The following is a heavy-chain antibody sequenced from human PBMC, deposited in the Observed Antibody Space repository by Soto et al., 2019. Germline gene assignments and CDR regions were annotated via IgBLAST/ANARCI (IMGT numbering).Heavy chain of an antibody. J-gene: IGHJ6*02. V-gene: IGHV3-23*01. CDR1: GFAFSSHG. Sequence: GGSLRLSCVASGFAFSSHGVTWVRQVPGKGLEWVSGISGSGANTYYADSVEGRFTISRDNSKNTVYLQMNSLRVEDTAVYYCAKDRKVQLLYYYYSGMDVWGQGTTVTVSS. D-gene: IGHD3-10*01. CDR2: ISGSGANT. CDR3: AKDRKVQLLYYYYSGMDV.